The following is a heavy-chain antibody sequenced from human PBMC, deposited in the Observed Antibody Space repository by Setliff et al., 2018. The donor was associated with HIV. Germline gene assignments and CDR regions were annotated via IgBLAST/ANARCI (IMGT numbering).Heavy chain of an antibody. CDR3: ARESRNDFWSGYYRTFDI. Sequence: TLSLTCPVSGGSISSGGYYWSWIRQHPGKGLEWIGYIYYSGSTYYNPSLKSRVTISVDTSKNQFSLKLSSVTAADTAMYFCARESRNDFWSGYYRTFDIWGQGTMVTVSS. V-gene: IGHV4-31*03. CDR2: IYYSGST. CDR1: GGSISSGGYY. D-gene: IGHD3-3*01. J-gene: IGHJ3*02.